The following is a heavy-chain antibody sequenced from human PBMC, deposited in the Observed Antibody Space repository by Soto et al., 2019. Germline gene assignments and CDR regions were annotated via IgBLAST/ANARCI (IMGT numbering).Heavy chain of an antibody. CDR1: GFTFSSYA. CDR2: ISYDGSNK. J-gene: IGHJ6*02. V-gene: IGHV3-30-3*01. D-gene: IGHD2-2*01. Sequence: GGSLRLSCAASGFTFSSYAMHWVRQAPGKGLEWVAVISYDGSNKYYADSVKGRFTISRDNSKNTLYLQMNSLRAEDTAVYYCARVGSTSFYYYYYGMDVWGQGTTVTVS. CDR3: ARVGSTSFYYYYYGMDV.